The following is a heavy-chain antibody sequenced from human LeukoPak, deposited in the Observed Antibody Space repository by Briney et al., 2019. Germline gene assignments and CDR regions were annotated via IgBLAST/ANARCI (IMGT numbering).Heavy chain of an antibody. J-gene: IGHJ4*02. Sequence: GGSLRLSCAASGFTFSSYAMSWVRQAPGKGLEGVSAISGSGGSTYYADSVKGRFTISRDNSKNTLYLQMNSLRAEDTAVYYCAKDGGYSGYGHFDYWGQGTLVTVSS. CDR1: GFTFSSYA. V-gene: IGHV3-23*01. CDR2: ISGSGGST. D-gene: IGHD5-12*01. CDR3: AKDGGYSGYGHFDY.